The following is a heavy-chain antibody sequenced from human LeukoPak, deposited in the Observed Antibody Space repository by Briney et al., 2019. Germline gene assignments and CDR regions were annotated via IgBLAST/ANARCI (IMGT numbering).Heavy chain of an antibody. CDR1: GGSISGYY. J-gene: IGHJ5*02. CDR2: IYYSGNI. V-gene: IGHV4-59*01. CDR3: ARVSSEWELLYWFDP. Sequence: SETLSLTCTVSGGSISGYYWSWIRQPPGKGLEWIGYIYYSGNINYNLSLKSRVTMSVDTSKNQFSLKLSSVTAADTAVYYCARVSSEWELLYWFDPWAREPWSPSPQ. D-gene: IGHD1-26*01.